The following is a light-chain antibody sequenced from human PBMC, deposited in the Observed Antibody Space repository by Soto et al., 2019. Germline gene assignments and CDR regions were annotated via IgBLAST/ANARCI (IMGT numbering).Light chain of an antibody. CDR3: LLYYGGAYV. V-gene: IGLV7-43*01. CDR1: TGAVTSGYY. Sequence: QAVVTQEPSLTASPGGTVTLTCASSTGAVTSGYYPNWFQQKPGQAPRAPIYRTSNKHSWTPARFSGSLLGGKAALTLSGVQPEDEAEYYCLLYYGGAYVFGTGTKATVL. J-gene: IGLJ1*01. CDR2: RTS.